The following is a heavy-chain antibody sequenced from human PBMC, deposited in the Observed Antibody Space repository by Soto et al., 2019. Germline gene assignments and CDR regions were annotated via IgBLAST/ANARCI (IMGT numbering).Heavy chain of an antibody. V-gene: IGHV3-30*03. J-gene: IGHJ4*02. D-gene: IGHD5-18*01. Sequence: QVQLVQSGGGVVQPGRSLSLSCEASGSTFSNYDMDWVRQAPGKGLEWVAIISFDGSKTYYADSVKGRFTVSIDNSKNTLCRQMNRLSTDDAASYYCVREGYSGSYVAVWGRGSLVMVSS. CDR2: ISFDGSKT. CDR1: GSTFSNYD. CDR3: VREGYSGSYVAV.